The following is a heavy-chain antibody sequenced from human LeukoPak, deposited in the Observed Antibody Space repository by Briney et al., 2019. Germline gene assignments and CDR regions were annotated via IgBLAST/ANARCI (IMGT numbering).Heavy chain of an antibody. J-gene: IGHJ4*02. CDR1: GFTFSNYA. CDR2: IRSSSSTI. Sequence: EGSLRLSCAASGFTFSNYAMNWVRQAPGKGLEWVSYIRSSSSTIYYADSVKGRFTISRDDAKNSLYLQMNSLRGDDTAVYFCARDRGSGYYYHFDYWGQGTLVTVSS. CDR3: ARDRGSGYYYHFDY. D-gene: IGHD3-22*01. V-gene: IGHV3-48*01.